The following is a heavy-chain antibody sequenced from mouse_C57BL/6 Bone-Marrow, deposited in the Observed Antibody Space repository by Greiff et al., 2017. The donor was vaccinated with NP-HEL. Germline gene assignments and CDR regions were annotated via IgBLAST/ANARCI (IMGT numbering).Heavy chain of an antibody. D-gene: IGHD1-1*01. CDR3: ATPSTTVVAEGYFDV. CDR1: GFTFSDYG. CDR2: ISSGSSTI. Sequence: EVKLVESGGGLVKPGGSLKLSCAASGFTFSDYGMHWVRQAPEKGLEWVAYISSGSSTIYYADTVKGRFTISRDNAKNTLFLQMTSLRSEDTAMYYCATPSTTVVAEGYFDVWGTGTTVTVSS. J-gene: IGHJ1*03. V-gene: IGHV5-17*01.